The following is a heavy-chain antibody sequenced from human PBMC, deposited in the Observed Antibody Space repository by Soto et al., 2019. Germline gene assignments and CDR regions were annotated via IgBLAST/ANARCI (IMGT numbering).Heavy chain of an antibody. CDR2: ISSSNSTI. Sequence: GGSLRLSCAASGFTFSSYSMNWVRQAPGKGLEWVSYISSSNSTIYYADSVKGRFTISRDNAKNSLYLQMNSLRAEDTAVYYCARHPERVAQIGWFDPWGQGTLVTVSS. CDR3: ARHPERVAQIGWFDP. V-gene: IGHV3-48*01. CDR1: GFTFSSYS. J-gene: IGHJ5*02. D-gene: IGHD1-1*01.